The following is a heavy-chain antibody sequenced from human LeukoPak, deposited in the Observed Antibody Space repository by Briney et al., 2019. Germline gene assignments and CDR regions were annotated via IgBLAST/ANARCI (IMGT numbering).Heavy chain of an antibody. V-gene: IGHV3-48*03. J-gene: IGHJ5*01. CDR2: ISSSGSTI. Sequence: PGGSLRLSCAASGFTFSSYAMNWVRQAPGKGLEWVSSISSSGSTIYYADSMKGRFTISRDNAKNTLYLQMNSLRAEDTANYYCARVVAGPSTSPSFDTWGQGTMVTVSS. D-gene: IGHD2-15*01. CDR3: ARVVAGPSTSPSFDT. CDR1: GFTFSSYA.